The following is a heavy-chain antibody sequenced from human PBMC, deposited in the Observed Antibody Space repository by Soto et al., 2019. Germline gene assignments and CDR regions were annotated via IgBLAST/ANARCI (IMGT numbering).Heavy chain of an antibody. V-gene: IGHV1-18*01. D-gene: IGHD3-22*01. J-gene: IGHJ5*02. CDR3: ARAEYYYDSSGYYWGWFDP. CDR2: ISAYNGNT. CDR1: GYTFTSYG. Sequence: ASGKVSCKASGYTFTSYGISWVRQAPGQGLEWMGWISAYNGNTNYAQKLQGRVTMTTDTSTSTAYMELRSLRSDDTAVYYCARAEYYYDSSGYYWGWFDPWGQGTLVTVSS.